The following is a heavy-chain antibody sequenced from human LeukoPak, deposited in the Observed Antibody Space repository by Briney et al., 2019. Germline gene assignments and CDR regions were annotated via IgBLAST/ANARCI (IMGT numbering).Heavy chain of an antibody. Sequence: GASVKVSCKASGYTFTGYYMHWVRQAPGQGLEWMGWINPNSGGTNYAQKFQGRVTMTRDTSISTAYMELSRLRSDDTAVYYCARSIVVVPAAILRSYYLDYWGQGTLVTVSS. J-gene: IGHJ4*02. CDR3: ARSIVVVPAAILRSYYLDY. V-gene: IGHV1-2*02. CDR1: GYTFTGYY. CDR2: INPNSGGT. D-gene: IGHD2-2*01.